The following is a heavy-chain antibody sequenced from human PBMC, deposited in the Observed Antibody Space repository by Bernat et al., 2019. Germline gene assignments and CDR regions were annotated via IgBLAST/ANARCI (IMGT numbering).Heavy chain of an antibody. Sequence: QVQLVESGGGVVQPGRSLRLSCAASGFTFSSYAMHWVRQAPGKGLEWVAVISDDGSNKYYADSVKGRFTISRDNSKNTLYLQMNSLRAEDTAVYYCARGVYCSGGSCYSRTLLSWYFDLWGRGTLVTVSS. J-gene: IGHJ2*01. V-gene: IGHV3-30-3*01. CDR2: ISDDGSNK. D-gene: IGHD2-15*01. CDR3: ARGVYCSGGSCYSRTLLSWYFDL. CDR1: GFTFSSYA.